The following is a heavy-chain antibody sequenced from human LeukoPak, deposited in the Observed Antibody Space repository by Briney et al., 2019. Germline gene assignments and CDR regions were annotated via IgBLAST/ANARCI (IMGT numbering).Heavy chain of an antibody. D-gene: IGHD1-26*01. CDR2: SYYSGST. CDR3: ARRAYSGSYTSYFDY. CDR1: GGSISSSSYY. J-gene: IGHJ4*02. V-gene: IGHV4-39*01. Sequence: SETLTLTCTVSGGSISSSSYYWAWIRQPPGKGLEWIGSSYYSGSTYYNPSLTSCVTISVDTSKNQFSLKLSSVTAADTAVYYCARRAYSGSYTSYFDYWGQGPVVTVSS.